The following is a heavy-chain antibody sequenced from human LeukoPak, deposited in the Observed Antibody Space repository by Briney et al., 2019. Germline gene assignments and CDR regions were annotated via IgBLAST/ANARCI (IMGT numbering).Heavy chain of an antibody. CDR3: ARNLRYYDSSGYYRFDP. J-gene: IGHJ5*02. CDR1: GYTFTSYD. V-gene: IGHV1-8*01. D-gene: IGHD3-22*01. CDR2: MSPNSGNT. Sequence: ASVKVSCKASGYTFTSYDINWVRQATGQGLEWMGWMSPNSGNTGYAQKFQGRVTMTRNTSVSTAYMELSSLRSEDTAVYYCARNLRYYDSSGYYRFDPWGQGTLVTVSS.